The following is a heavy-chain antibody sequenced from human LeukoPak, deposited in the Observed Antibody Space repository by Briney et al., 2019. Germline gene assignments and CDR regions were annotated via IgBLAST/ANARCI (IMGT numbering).Heavy chain of an antibody. CDR3: ARHYNGERPLATGFDY. CDR1: GGSIRRSGYY. V-gene: IGHV4-39*01. CDR2: VYFTGNT. J-gene: IGHJ5*01. Sequence: NPSETLSLTCTVSGGSIRRSGYYWGWIRQPPGKGLEWIGSVYFTGNTYSTSSLKSRVAMSVDTSTNEFSLSLTSVTAADTAVYYCARHYNGERPLATGFDYWGQGTPVTVSS. D-gene: IGHD2-8*02.